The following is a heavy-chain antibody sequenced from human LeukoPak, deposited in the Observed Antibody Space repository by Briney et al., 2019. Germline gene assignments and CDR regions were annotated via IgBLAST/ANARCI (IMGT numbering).Heavy chain of an antibody. Sequence: SGPVLLQPTATLTLTSTVPGFGPGKARMGGSWIRQPPVKALEWLTHIFSNDEKSYTTSLKSRLTISKDTSKSQVVLTMTNMDPVDTATYYCARIQLERTGFDYWGQGTLVTVSS. CDR1: GFGPGKARMG. CDR2: IFSNDEK. CDR3: ARIQLERTGFDY. J-gene: IGHJ4*02. D-gene: IGHD1-1*01. V-gene: IGHV2-26*01.